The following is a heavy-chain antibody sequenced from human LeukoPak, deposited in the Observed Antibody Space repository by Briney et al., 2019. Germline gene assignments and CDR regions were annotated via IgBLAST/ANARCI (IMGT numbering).Heavy chain of an antibody. D-gene: IGHD5-12*01. Sequence: GGSLRLSCAASGFTFSSYSMNWVRQAPGKGLEWVSYISSSSSTIYYTDSVKGRFTISRDNAKNSLYLQMNSLRAEDTAVYYCARDLRGYSGYDLPYWGQGTLVTVSS. CDR1: GFTFSSYS. CDR3: ARDLRGYSGYDLPY. J-gene: IGHJ4*02. CDR2: ISSSSSTI. V-gene: IGHV3-48*01.